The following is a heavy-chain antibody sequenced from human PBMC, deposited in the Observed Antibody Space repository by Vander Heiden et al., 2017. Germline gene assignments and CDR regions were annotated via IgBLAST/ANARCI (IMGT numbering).Heavy chain of an antibody. D-gene: IGHD1-26*01. CDR2: IIPIFGTA. V-gene: IGHV1-69*01. Sequence: QVQLVQSGAEVKKPGSSVKVSCKASGGTFSSSAISWVRQAPGQGLEWMGGIIPIFGTANYAQKFQGRVTITADESTSTAYMELSSLRSQDTAVYYCARHQWERSLSSSFDYWGQGTLVTVSS. CDR1: GGTFSSSA. J-gene: IGHJ4*02. CDR3: ARHQWERSLSSSFDY.